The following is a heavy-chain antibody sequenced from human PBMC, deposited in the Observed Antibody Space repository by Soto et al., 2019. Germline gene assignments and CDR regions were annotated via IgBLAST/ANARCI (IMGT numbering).Heavy chain of an antibody. CDR3: ARDCPPFMVRGGGMDV. J-gene: IGHJ6*02. V-gene: IGHV4-31*03. CDR1: GGPISSGGYY. CDR2: IYYSGST. Sequence: SETLSLTCTVSGGPISSGGYYWSWIRQHPGQGLEWIGYIYYSGSTYYNPSLKRRVTISVDTSKNQFSLKLSSVTAADTAVYFCARDCPPFMVRGGGMDVWGQGTMVTVSS. D-gene: IGHD3-10*01.